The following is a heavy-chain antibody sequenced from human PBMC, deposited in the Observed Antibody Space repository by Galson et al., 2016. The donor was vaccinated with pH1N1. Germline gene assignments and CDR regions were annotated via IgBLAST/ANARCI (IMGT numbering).Heavy chain of an antibody. J-gene: IGHJ4*02. CDR2: INQDGSKT. CDR3: ARAIGSRSAY. V-gene: IGHV3-7*01. D-gene: IGHD3-16*02. CDR1: GFTFSSYS. Sequence: SLRLSCAASGFTFSSYSMNWVRQAPGKGLEWVASINQDGSKTSFVDSVKGRLAISRDNAKTSMYLQMNSLRVEDTALYYCARAIGSRSAYWGQGTLVTVSS.